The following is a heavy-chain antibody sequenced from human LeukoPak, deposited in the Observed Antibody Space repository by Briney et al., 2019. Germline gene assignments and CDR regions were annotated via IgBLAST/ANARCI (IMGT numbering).Heavy chain of an antibody. J-gene: IGHJ4*02. CDR3: ARGGVAARRGLSY. D-gene: IGHD6-6*01. V-gene: IGHV4-34*01. CDR1: GGSFSGYY. Sequence: SETLSLTCAVYGGSFSGYYWSWIRQPPGKGLEWIGEINHSGSTNYNPSLKGRVTISVDTSKNQFSLKLSSVTAADTAVCYCARGGVAARRGLSYWGQGTLVTVSS. CDR2: INHSGST.